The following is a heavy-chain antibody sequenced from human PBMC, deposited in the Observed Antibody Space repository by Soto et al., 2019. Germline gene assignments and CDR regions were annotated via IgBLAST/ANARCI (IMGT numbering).Heavy chain of an antibody. CDR1: GGSFSGYY. V-gene: IGHV4-34*01. Sequence: QVQLQQWGAGLLKPSETLSLTCAVYGGSFSGYYWSWIRQPPGKGLEWIGEINHSGSTNYNPSLKSRATISVDTSKNQFSLKLSSVTAADTAVYYWARLYPPLRGSSWLDYWGQGTLVTVSS. D-gene: IGHD6-13*01. CDR3: ARLYPPLRGSSWLDY. J-gene: IGHJ4*02. CDR2: INHSGST.